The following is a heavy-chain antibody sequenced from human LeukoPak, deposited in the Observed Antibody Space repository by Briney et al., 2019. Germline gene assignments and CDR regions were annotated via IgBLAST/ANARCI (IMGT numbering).Heavy chain of an antibody. CDR2: IKQDGTVT. CDR3: ARPNGCGWDF. V-gene: IGHV3-7*01. CDR1: GFAFSTYW. D-gene: IGHD5-24*01. J-gene: IGHJ4*02. Sequence: GGSLRLSCAASGFAFSTYWMSWVRQAPGKGLKGVANIKQDGTVTSYLDSVKGRFTISRDNAKKSLYLQLNSLRPEDTAVYYCARPNGCGWDFWGQGTLVTVSS.